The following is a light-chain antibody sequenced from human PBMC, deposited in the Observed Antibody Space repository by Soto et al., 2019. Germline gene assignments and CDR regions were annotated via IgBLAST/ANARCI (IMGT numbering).Light chain of an antibody. CDR1: QSVSSSY. Sequence: VLTQSPAKLSLSPWERSTLSCRASQSVSSSYLAWYQQTPGQAPSLLIYGASPRATGIPERCSGSGSGTDCTRTISRREPGDVAVYECQQSGSSPITFGQGTRLEIK. J-gene: IGKJ5*01. CDR2: GAS. V-gene: IGKV3-20*01. CDR3: QQSGSSPIT.